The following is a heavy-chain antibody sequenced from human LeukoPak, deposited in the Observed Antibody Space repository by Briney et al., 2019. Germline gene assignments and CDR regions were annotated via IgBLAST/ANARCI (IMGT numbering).Heavy chain of an antibody. J-gene: IGHJ6*03. CDR3: ARDIGGSYYVFYYYYYMDV. Sequence: GGSLRLSCAASGFTFSSYSMNWVRQAPGKGLEWVSSISSSSSYIYYADSVKGRFTISRDNAKNSLYLQMNSLRAEDTAVYYCARDIGGSYYVFYYYYYMDVWGKGTTVTVSS. CDR2: ISSSSSYI. V-gene: IGHV3-21*01. D-gene: IGHD1-26*01. CDR1: GFTFSSYS.